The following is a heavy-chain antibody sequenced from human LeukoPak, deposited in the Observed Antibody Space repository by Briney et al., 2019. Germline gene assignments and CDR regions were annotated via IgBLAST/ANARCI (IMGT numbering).Heavy chain of an antibody. V-gene: IGHV1-8*03. J-gene: IGHJ4*02. CDR1: GYTFTSYD. CDR3: ARGRSTGYPYYFEY. Sequence: ASVKVSCKASGYTFTSYDINWVRQATRQGLEWMGWMNPNSGSTGYAQKFQGRVTVTRNTSISTAYMELSGLRSEDTAVYYCARGRSTGYPYYFEYWGQGTLVTVSS. CDR2: MNPNSGST. D-gene: IGHD5-12*01.